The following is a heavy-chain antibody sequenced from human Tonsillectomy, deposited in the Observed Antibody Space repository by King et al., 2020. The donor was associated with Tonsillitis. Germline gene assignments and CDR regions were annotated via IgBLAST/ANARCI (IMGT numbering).Heavy chain of an antibody. J-gene: IGHJ4*02. CDR3: ARGRASAFDY. V-gene: IGHV6-1*01. CDR2: THYNSKWYS. CDR1: GDSVSSPGVA. Sequence: QVQLQQSGPGLVKPSQTLSLTCAVSGDSVSSPGVAWTWIRQSPSRGLEWLGRTHYNSKWYSDYEVSVKSRITINSDTSKNQFSLQLNSVSPEDTAVYYCARGRASAFDYWGQGTLVTVSS.